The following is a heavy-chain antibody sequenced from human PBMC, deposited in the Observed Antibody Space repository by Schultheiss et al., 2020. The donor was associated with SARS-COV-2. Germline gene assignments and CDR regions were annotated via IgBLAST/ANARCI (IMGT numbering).Heavy chain of an antibody. V-gene: IGHV4-30-4*08. CDR2: IYYSGST. CDR3: ARDLPSRGRFDP. Sequence: SETLSLTCTVSGGSISSGAYYWSWIRQPPGKGLEWIGYIYYSGSTYYNPSLKSRVTISVDTSKNQFALKLSSVTAADTAVYYCARDLPSRGRFDPWGQGTLVTVSS. CDR1: GGSISSGAYY. D-gene: IGHD3-10*01. J-gene: IGHJ5*02.